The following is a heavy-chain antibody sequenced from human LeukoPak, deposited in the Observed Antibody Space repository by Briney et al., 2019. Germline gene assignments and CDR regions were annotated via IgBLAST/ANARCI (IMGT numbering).Heavy chain of an antibody. CDR2: IRPDGTKK. V-gene: IGHV3-30*02. J-gene: IGHJ4*01. CDR3: VKDNPVLHY. CDR1: GLTFNTCG. Sequence: PGGSLRLSCTTSGLTFNTCGMHWVRQAPGRGLEWLTLIRPDGTKKFYSDSVKGRFTVSRDNSKNILYLEMNSLRSEDTAVYYCVKDNPVLHYWGHGNLVTVSS.